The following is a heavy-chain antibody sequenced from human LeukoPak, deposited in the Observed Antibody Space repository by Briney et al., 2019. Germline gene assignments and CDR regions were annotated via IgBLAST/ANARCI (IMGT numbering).Heavy chain of an antibody. CDR1: GGSINNHY. CDR2: IYYSGDT. CDR3: ARRRGNFWSDFYAFDY. J-gene: IGHJ4*02. Sequence: PSETLSLTCTVSGGSINNHYWSWIRQPPGKGLEWIGYIYYSGDTNYSPSLTSRVTISLDTSKNQFSLKLSSVTAADTAVYYCARRRGNFWSDFYAFDYWGLGTLVTVSS. V-gene: IGHV4-59*08. D-gene: IGHD3-3*01.